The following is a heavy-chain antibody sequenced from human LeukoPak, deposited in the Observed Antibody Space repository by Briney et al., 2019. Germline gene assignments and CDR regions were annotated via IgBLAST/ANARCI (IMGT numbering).Heavy chain of an antibody. Sequence: GGSLRLSCAASGFTFSTYGMHWVRQAPGKGLEWVAGTRYDGSNKNYADSVKGRFTISRDNSKNTLYLQMNSLRAEDTAVYYCARLRGWFDYWGQGTLVTVSS. J-gene: IGHJ4*02. CDR1: GFTFSTYG. CDR2: TRYDGSNK. V-gene: IGHV3-33*01. D-gene: IGHD6-19*01. CDR3: ARLRGWFDY.